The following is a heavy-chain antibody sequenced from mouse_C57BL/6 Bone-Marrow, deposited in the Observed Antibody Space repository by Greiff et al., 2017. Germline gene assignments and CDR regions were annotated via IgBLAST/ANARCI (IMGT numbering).Heavy chain of an antibody. D-gene: IGHD4-1*01. J-gene: IGHJ2*01. V-gene: IGHV5-12*01. CDR2: ISNGGGST. CDR3: ARHGTYFDY. CDR1: GFTFSDYY. Sequence: DVQLVESGGGLVQPGGSLKLSCAASGFTFSDYYMYWVRQTPEKRLEWVAYISNGGGSTYYPDTVKGRFTISRDNAKNTLYLQMSRLKSEDTAMYYCARHGTYFDYWGQGTTLTVSS.